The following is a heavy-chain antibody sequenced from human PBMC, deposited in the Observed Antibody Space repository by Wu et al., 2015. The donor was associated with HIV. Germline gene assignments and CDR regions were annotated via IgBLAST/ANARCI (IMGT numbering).Heavy chain of an antibody. CDR1: GYTFTNFY. J-gene: IGHJ4*02. Sequence: QVQLVQSGAEVKKPGASVKVSCKASGYTFTNFYVHWVRQAPGQGLEWIGIINPNGGGTSFPQRFQDRLTMTRDTSTSTIYMELRSLKSEDSGVYYCTRGEMGKFDYWGQGTLVTVSS. CDR3: TRGEMGKFDY. V-gene: IGHV1-46*03. CDR2: INPNGGGT. D-gene: IGHD2-8*01.